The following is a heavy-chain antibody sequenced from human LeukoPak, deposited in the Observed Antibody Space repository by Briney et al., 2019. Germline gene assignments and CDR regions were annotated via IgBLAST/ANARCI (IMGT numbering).Heavy chain of an antibody. CDR2: IKQDGSEK. Sequence: GGSLRLSCAASGFTFSSYWMSWVRQAPGKGLEWVANIKQDGSEKYYVDSVKGRSTISRDNAKNSLYLQMNSLRAEDTAVYYCARSYSSSWYHYWGQGTLVTVSS. V-gene: IGHV3-7*01. CDR3: ARSYSSSWYHY. J-gene: IGHJ4*02. CDR1: GFTFSSYW. D-gene: IGHD6-13*01.